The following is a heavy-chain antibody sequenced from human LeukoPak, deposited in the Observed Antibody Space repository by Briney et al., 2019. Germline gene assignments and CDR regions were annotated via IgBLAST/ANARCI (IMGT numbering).Heavy chain of an antibody. Sequence: GGSLRLSCAASRFAFRSFGMHWVRQAPGKGLEWVAVISYDGSNKQYVDSVKGRFTIYRDDSKNTLYLQMNSLTAEDTAIYYCAKDLSVRKGSFDYWGQGTLVTVSS. CDR3: AKDLSVRKGSFDY. CDR2: ISYDGSNK. J-gene: IGHJ4*02. V-gene: IGHV3-30*18. D-gene: IGHD2/OR15-2a*01. CDR1: RFAFRSFG.